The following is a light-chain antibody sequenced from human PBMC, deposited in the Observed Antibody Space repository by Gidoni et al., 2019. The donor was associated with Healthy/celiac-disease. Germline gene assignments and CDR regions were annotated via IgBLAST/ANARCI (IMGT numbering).Light chain of an antibody. CDR1: SSDVGGYNY. CDR3: SSYTSSSTLV. V-gene: IGLV2-14*01. J-gene: IGLJ2*01. Sequence: QSALTQPASVSGSPGQSIPISCTGPSSDVGGYNYVSWYQQHPGKAPKLMIYEVSNRPSGVSNRFSGSKSGNTASLTISGRQAEDEADYYCSSYTSSSTLVFGGGTKLTVL. CDR2: EVS.